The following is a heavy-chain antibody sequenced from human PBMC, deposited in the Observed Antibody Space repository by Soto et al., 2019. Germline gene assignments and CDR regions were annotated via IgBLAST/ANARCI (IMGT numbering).Heavy chain of an antibody. D-gene: IGHD4-17*01. CDR3: AAPWAYGYYYYYGMDV. J-gene: IGHJ6*02. CDR1: GFTFTSSA. CDR2: IVVGSGNT. Sequence: ASVKVSCKASGFTFTSSAVQWVRQARGQRLEWIGWIVVGSGNTNYAQKFQERVTITRDMSTSTAYMELSSLRSEDTAVYYCAAPWAYGYYYYYGMDVWGQGTTVTVSS. V-gene: IGHV1-58*01.